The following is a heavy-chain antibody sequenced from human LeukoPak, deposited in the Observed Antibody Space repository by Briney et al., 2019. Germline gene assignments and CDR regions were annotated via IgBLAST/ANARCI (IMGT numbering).Heavy chain of an antibody. D-gene: IGHD3-10*01. Sequence: GGSLRLSCAASAFTFGNYAMNWVRQAPGKGLEWVSGLSGSGASTYYADSVKGRFTISRDNSKNTLYLQMNRLRAGDTAVYYCAKGSDRSGSYYLDHWGQGTLVTVSS. V-gene: IGHV3-23*01. CDR1: AFTFGNYA. J-gene: IGHJ4*02. CDR2: LSGSGAST. CDR3: AKGSDRSGSYYLDH.